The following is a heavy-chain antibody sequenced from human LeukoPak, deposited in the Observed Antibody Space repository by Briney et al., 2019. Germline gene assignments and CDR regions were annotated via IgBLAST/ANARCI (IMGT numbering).Heavy chain of an antibody. J-gene: IGHJ6*02. Sequence: GRSLSLSCAASGFTLSRHGLHWVRPAPGEGLGWVAVISYDGSNKYYADSVKGRFTISRDNSKNTLYLQMNSLRAEDTAVYYCAKATTTLFGYYYGMDVWGQGTTVTVSS. CDR1: GFTLSRHG. V-gene: IGHV3-30*18. D-gene: IGHD1-26*01. CDR2: ISYDGSNK. CDR3: AKATTTLFGYYYGMDV.